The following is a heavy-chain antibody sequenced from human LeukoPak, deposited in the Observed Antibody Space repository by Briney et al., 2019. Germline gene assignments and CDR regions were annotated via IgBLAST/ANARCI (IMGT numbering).Heavy chain of an antibody. CDR2: INHSGST. D-gene: IGHD5-24*01. CDR1: GGSFSVYY. J-gene: IGHJ4*02. V-gene: IGHV4-34*01. Sequence: SETLSLTCAVYGGSFSVYYWSWIRQPPGKGLEWIGEINHSGSTNYNPSLKSRVTISVDTSKNQFSLKLSSVTAADTAVYYCARRRDGYNVYFDYWGQGTLVTVSS. CDR3: ARRRDGYNVYFDY.